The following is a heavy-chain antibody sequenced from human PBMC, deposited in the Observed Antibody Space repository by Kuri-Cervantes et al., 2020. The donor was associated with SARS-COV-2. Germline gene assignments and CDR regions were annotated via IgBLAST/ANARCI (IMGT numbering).Heavy chain of an antibody. V-gene: IGHV3-30*03. CDR2: ISYDGSNK. D-gene: IGHD5-18*01. CDR1: GFTFSDYY. Sequence: LSLTCAASGFTFSDYYMTWIRQAPGKGLEWVAVISYDGSNKYYADSVKGRFTISRDNSKNTLYLQMNSLRAEDTAVYYCASEDTAMGNYWGQGTLVTVSS. CDR3: ASEDTAMGNY. J-gene: IGHJ4*02.